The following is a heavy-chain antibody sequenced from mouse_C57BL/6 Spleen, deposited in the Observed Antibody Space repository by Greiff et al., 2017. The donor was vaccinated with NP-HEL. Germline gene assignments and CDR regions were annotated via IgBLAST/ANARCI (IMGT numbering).Heavy chain of an antibody. Sequence: EVQLQQSGPELVKPGASVKISCKASGYTFTDYYMNWVKQSHGKSLEWIGDINPNNGGTSYNQKFKGKATLTVDKSSSTAYMELRSLTSEDSAVYYCAPAPYDYIDYWGQGTTLTVSS. CDR3: APAPYDYIDY. J-gene: IGHJ2*01. CDR2: INPNNGGT. CDR1: GYTFTDYY. V-gene: IGHV1-26*01. D-gene: IGHD2-3*01.